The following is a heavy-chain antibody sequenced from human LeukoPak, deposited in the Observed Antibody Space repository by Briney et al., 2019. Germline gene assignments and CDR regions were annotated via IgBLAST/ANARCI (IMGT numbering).Heavy chain of an antibody. Sequence: ASVKVSCKASGGTFSSYAISWVRQAPGQGLEWMGRIIPILGIANYAQKFQGRVTITADESTSTVYMDLSSLRSEDTAVYYCTRDRGYCRNSDCYHYYMDVWGGGTTVTVSS. CDR2: IIPILGIA. J-gene: IGHJ6*03. V-gene: IGHV1-69*04. CDR3: TRDRGYCRNSDCYHYYMDV. CDR1: GGTFSSYA. D-gene: IGHD2-8*01.